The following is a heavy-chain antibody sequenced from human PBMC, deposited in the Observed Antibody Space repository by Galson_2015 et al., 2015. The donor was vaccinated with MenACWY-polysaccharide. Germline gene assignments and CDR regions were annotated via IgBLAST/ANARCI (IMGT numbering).Heavy chain of an antibody. CDR1: GYTFTSYD. V-gene: IGHV1-8*01. CDR3: ARGRRDTAVAATAAFLLDY. CDR2: MNPNTANT. D-gene: IGHD6-19*01. Sequence: SVKVSCKASGYTFTSYDINWVRQATGQGLEWMGWMNPNTANTGDAPKFQGRVTMTRNTSLSTAYMELTSLTSEDTAVYFCARGRRDTAVAATAAFLLDYWGQGILVTVSS. J-gene: IGHJ4*02.